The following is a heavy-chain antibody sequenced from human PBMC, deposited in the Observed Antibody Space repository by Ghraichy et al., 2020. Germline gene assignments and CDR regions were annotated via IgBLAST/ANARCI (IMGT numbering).Heavy chain of an antibody. Sequence: SETLSLTCTVSGGSISSSSYYWGWIRQPPGKGLEWIGSIYYSGSTYYNPSLKSRVTISVDTSKNQFSLKLSSVTAADTAVYYCARIEQQLVDAFDIWGQGTMVTVSS. CDR2: IYYSGST. CDR1: GGSISSSSYY. J-gene: IGHJ3*02. CDR3: ARIEQQLVDAFDI. V-gene: IGHV4-39*01. D-gene: IGHD6-13*01.